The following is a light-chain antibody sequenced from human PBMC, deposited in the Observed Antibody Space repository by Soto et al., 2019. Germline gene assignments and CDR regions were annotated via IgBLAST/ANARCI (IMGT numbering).Light chain of an antibody. CDR3: QQYGSSLYT. CDR1: QSVSSSY. CDR2: SGS. J-gene: IGKJ2*01. Sequence: EIVLTQSPGTLSLSPGETATLSCRASQSVSSSYLAWYQQKPGQAPRLLIYSGSTRATGIPDRFSVSGSGTDFTLTITRLEPEDFAVYYCQQYGSSLYTFGQGTKLEIK. V-gene: IGKV3-20*01.